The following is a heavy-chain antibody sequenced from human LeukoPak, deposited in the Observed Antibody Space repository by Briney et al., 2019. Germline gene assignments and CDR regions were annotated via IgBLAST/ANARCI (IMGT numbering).Heavy chain of an antibody. J-gene: IGHJ4*02. CDR2: VRYDGSKK. CDR1: GFTFSTYG. D-gene: IGHD1-26*01. CDR3: ARDSPYSGNYSPIDY. V-gene: IGHV3-30*02. Sequence: GGSLRLSCAASGFTFSTYGMHWVRQAPGKGLEWVAFVRYDGSKKYYTNSVKGRFTISRDNSKNTLYLQMNSLRAEDTAVYYCARDSPYSGNYSPIDYWGQGTLVTVSS.